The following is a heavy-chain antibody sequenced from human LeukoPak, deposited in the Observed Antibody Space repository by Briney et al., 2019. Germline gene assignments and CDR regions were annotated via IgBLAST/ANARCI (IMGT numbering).Heavy chain of an antibody. D-gene: IGHD4-17*01. J-gene: IGHJ4*02. CDR1: GFAFSSYA. V-gene: IGHV3-23*01. CDR3: AKDSDSVTTCLDS. CDR2: ISGSGGST. Sequence: PGGSLRLSGAASGFAFSSYAMSWVRQAPGKGLEWVSSISGSGGSTHYADSMKGRFTISRDNSKSTLYLQMNSLRVEDTAVYYCAKDSDSVTTCLDSWGQGTLVAVSS.